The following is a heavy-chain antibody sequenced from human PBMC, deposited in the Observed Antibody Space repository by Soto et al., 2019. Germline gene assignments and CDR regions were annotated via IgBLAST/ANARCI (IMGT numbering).Heavy chain of an antibody. D-gene: IGHD5-12*01. V-gene: IGHV2-5*01. Sequence: SGPTLVNPTQTLTLTCTFSGFSLSTSGVGVGWIRQPPGRALEWLALIYWNDDKRYSPSLKSRLTITKDTSKNQVVLTMTNMDPAGTAIYYGARHRREWLRSDIWFDSWGQGTLVTVSS. J-gene: IGHJ5*01. CDR3: ARHRREWLRSDIWFDS. CDR2: IYWNDDK. CDR1: GFSLSTSGVG.